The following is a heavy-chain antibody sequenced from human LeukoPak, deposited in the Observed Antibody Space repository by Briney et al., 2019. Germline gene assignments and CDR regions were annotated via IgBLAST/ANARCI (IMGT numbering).Heavy chain of an antibody. CDR2: IYYRVST. CDR1: GGSISMYY. CDR3: ARVTGYIVEHYFDY. D-gene: IGHD3-22*01. J-gene: IGHJ4*02. Sequence: SETLSLTCSVAGGSISMYYWSWVRQPPGKGLEWVGYIYYRVSTNYNPSLPSRVTISVDTSKNQFSLRLSSVTAADTAVSYCARVTGYIVEHYFDYWGQGTLVTVSS. V-gene: IGHV4-59*01.